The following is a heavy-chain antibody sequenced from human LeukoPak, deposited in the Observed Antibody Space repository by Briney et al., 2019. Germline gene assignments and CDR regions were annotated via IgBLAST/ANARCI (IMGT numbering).Heavy chain of an antibody. D-gene: IGHD6-6*01. V-gene: IGHV3-9*01. CDR2: ISWRSGII. Sequence: GGSLRLSCAASGFTFEDYSMHWVRQVPGKGLEWVSSISWRSGIIGYADSVKGRLTISRDDAKNSLYLQMNSLRAEDTALYYCAKASSVAARPDHYYYMDVWGKGTTVAVSS. J-gene: IGHJ6*03. CDR1: GFTFEDYS. CDR3: AKASSVAARPDHYYYMDV.